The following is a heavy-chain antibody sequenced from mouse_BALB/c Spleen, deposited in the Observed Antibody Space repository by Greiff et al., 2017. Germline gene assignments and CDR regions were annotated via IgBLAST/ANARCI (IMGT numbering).Heavy chain of an antibody. CDR1: GFNIKDTY. J-gene: IGHJ2*01. CDR3: AKGGNYVYYFDY. Sequence: VQLQQSGAELVKPGASVKLSCTASGFNIKDTYMHWVKQRPEQGLEWIGRIDPANGNTKYDPKFQGKATITADTSSNTAYLQLSSLTSEDTAVYSCAKGGNYVYYFDYWGQGTTLTVSS. CDR2: IDPANGNT. D-gene: IGHD2-1*01. V-gene: IGHV14-3*02.